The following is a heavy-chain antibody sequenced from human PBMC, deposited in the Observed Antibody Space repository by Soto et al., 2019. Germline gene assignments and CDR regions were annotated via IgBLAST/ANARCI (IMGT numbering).Heavy chain of an antibody. Sequence: SETLSLTCIVSGESISSRSYYWGWIRQPPGKGLEWIGSIYYSGRTYYNPSFKSRVTISIGTSKNQFSLKLSSVTATDTAVYYCARQRTTVVTQAYFDHWGQGALVTVSS. D-gene: IGHD2-21*02. J-gene: IGHJ4*02. CDR3: ARQRTTVVTQAYFDH. CDR1: GESISSRSYY. V-gene: IGHV4-39*01. CDR2: IYYSGRT.